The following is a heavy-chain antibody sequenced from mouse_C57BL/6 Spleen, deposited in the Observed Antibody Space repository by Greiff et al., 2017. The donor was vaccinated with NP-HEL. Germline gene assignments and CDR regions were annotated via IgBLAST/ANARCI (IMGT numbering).Heavy chain of an antibody. CDR1: GFTFSSYA. CDR3: ARARGMIKYYSDY. Sequence: EVQLVESGGGLVKPGGSLKLPCAASGFTFSSYAMSWVRQTPEKRLEWVATISDGGSYTYYPDNVKGRFTISRDNAKNHLYLQMSHLKSEDTAMYYCARARGMIKYYSDYWSQGTTLTVAS. CDR2: ISDGGSYT. D-gene: IGHD2-4*01. V-gene: IGHV5-4*01. J-gene: IGHJ2*01.